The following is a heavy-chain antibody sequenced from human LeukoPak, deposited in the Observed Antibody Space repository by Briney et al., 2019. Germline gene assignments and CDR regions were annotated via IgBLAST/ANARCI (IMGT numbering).Heavy chain of an antibody. V-gene: IGHV4-59*12. CDR2: IYYSGST. CDR3: ARVSSFYYDRRGWFDP. Sequence: SETLSLTCTVSGGSISSYYWSWIRQPPGKGLEWIGSIYYSGSTYYNTSLKSRVTISVDTSKNQFSLKLSSVTAADTAVYYCARVSSFYYDRRGWFDPWGQGTLVTVSS. D-gene: IGHD3-22*01. J-gene: IGHJ5*02. CDR1: GGSISSYY.